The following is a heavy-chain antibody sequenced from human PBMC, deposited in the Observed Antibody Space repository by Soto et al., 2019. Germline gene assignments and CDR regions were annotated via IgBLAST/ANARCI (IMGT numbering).Heavy chain of an antibody. CDR3: ARLFGVYDFWSGYYRASWFDP. V-gene: IGHV4-59*08. J-gene: IGHJ5*02. CDR1: GGSISSYY. D-gene: IGHD3-3*01. Sequence: SETLSLTCTVSGGSISSYYWSWIRQPPGKGLEWIGYIYYSGSTNYNPSLKSRVTISVDTSKNQFSLKLSSVTAADTAVYYCARLFGVYDFWSGYYRASWFDPWGQGTLVTVSS. CDR2: IYYSGST.